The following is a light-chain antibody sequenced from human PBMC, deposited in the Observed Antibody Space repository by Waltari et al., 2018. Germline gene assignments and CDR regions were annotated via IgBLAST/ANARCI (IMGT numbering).Light chain of an antibody. Sequence: EIVMTQSPATLSVSPGERATLPCRASQRTRRNLACYHQKPGQAPRLLIYGASTRATGIPARFSGSGSGTEFTLTISSLQSEDFAVYYCQQYNNWPPDLTFGGGTKVEI. CDR2: GAS. CDR3: QQYNNWPPDLT. J-gene: IGKJ4*01. V-gene: IGKV3-15*01. CDR1: QRTRRN.